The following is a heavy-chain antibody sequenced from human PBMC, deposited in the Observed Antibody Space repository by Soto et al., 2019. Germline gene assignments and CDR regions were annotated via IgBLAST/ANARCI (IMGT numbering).Heavy chain of an antibody. V-gene: IGHV4-61*08. CDR2: ISSSGTT. CDR3: ARVYLMATITSLEY. J-gene: IGHJ4*02. CDR1: GDSVNSGAHY. Sequence: SETLSLTCIVSGDSVNSGAHYWSWIRQSPGTGLEWIGYISSSGTTTYSPSLRSRIIISSDTSRNLFSLGLTSVTAADTAVYYCARVYLMATITSLEYWGQGTLVTVS. D-gene: IGHD5-12*01.